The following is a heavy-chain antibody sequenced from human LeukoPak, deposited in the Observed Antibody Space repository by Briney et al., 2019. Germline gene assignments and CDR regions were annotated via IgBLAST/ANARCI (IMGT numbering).Heavy chain of an antibody. J-gene: IGHJ4*02. Sequence: SETLSLTCTVSGGSISSSSYYWGWIRQPPGNGLEWIGSIYYSGSTYYNPSLKSRVTISVDTSKNQFSLKLSSVTAADTAVYYCARRGKWVDYWGQGTLVTVSS. CDR3: ARRGKWVDY. D-gene: IGHD1-26*01. CDR1: GGSISSSSYY. V-gene: IGHV4-39*07. CDR2: IYYSGST.